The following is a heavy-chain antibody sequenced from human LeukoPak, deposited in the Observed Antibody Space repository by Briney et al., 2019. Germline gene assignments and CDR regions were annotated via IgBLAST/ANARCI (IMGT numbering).Heavy chain of an antibody. V-gene: IGHV5-51*01. Sequence: GESLKISCKGSGYSFTSYWIGWVRQMPGKGLEWMGIIYPGDSDTRYSPSFQGQVTISADKSISTAYLQWSSQKASDTAMYYCARQVVVTAPPNDYWGQGTLVTVSS. CDR2: IYPGDSDT. CDR3: ARQVVVTAPPNDY. CDR1: GYSFTSYW. D-gene: IGHD2-21*02. J-gene: IGHJ4*02.